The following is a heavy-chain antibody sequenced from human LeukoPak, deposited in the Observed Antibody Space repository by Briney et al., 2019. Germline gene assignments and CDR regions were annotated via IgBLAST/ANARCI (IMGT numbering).Heavy chain of an antibody. CDR2: INWNGTSV. J-gene: IGHJ5*02. V-gene: IGHV3-20*04. Sequence: GGSLRLSCAASGFIFDDSDMTWVRQVPGKGLEWVSGINWNGTSVDYADPVKGRFTISRDNAKNSVYLQMNSLRPEDTAFYYCARLLTFYDFSFDPWGQGTLVTVSS. CDR3: ARLLTFYDFSFDP. D-gene: IGHD3-3*01. CDR1: GFIFDDSD.